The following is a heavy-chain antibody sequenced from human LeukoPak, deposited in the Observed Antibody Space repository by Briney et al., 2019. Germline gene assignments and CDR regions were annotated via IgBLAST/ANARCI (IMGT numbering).Heavy chain of an antibody. V-gene: IGHV1-2*02. CDR3: ARDGYCSGGSCYHIDY. Sequence: ASVKVSCKASGGTFSSYAISWVRQAPGQGLEWMGWINPNSGGTNYAQKFQGRVTMTRDTSISTAYMELSRLRSDDTAVYYCARDGYCSGGSCYHIDYWGQGTLVTVSS. CDR1: GGTFSSYA. CDR2: INPNSGGT. D-gene: IGHD2-15*01. J-gene: IGHJ4*02.